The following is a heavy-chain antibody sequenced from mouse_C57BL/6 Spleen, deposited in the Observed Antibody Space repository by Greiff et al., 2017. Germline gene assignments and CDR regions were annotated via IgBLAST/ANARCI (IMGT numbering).Heavy chain of an antibody. CDR3: ASTTVVPIDY. V-gene: IGHV1-80*01. Sequence: VQVVESGAELVKPGASVKISCKASGYAFSSYWMNWVKQRPGKGLEWIGQIYPGDGDTNYNGKFKGKATLTADKSSSTAYMQLSSLTSEDSAVYFCASTTVVPIDYWGQGTTLTVSS. J-gene: IGHJ2*01. CDR1: GYAFSSYW. CDR2: IYPGDGDT. D-gene: IGHD1-1*01.